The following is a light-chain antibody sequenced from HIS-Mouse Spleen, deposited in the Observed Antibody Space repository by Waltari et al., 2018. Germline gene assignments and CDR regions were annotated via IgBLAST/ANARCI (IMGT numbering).Light chain of an antibody. Sequence: SYELTQPPSVSVSPGPTASIPCAGDQSGDKEACRYQQKPGQSPVLVIYQDSKRPSGIPVRFSGSNSGNTATLTISGTQAMDEADYYCQAWDSSTDVVFGGGTKLTVL. CDR1: QSGDKE. V-gene: IGLV3-1*01. CDR2: QDS. J-gene: IGLJ2*01. CDR3: QAWDSSTDVV.